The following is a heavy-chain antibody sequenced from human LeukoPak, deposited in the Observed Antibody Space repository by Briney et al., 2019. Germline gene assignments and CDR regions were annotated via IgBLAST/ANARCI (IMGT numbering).Heavy chain of an antibody. V-gene: IGHV3-48*01. CDR2: ISSSSSTI. D-gene: IGHD3-10*01. CDR1: GFTFSSYS. J-gene: IGHJ4*02. CDR3: ARDNYYGPGSYSDY. Sequence: GGSLRLSCAASGFTFSSYSMNWVRQAPGKGLEWVSYISSSSSTIYYADSVKGRFTISRDNAKNSLYLQMNSLRAEDTAVYYCARDNYYGPGSYSDYWGQGTLVTVSS.